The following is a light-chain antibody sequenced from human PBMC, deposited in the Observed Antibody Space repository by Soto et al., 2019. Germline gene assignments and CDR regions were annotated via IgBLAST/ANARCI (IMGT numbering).Light chain of an antibody. CDR3: RKYDSFPWS. V-gene: IGKV1-27*01. J-gene: IGKJ1*01. CDR1: QGIGYN. CDR2: TAS. Sequence: DIQMTQSPTSLSASVGDRVTITCRASQGIGYNLAWYQQKPGKVPKVLIYTASTLHSGVPSRFSGSGSGTEFTLTINSLQPEDVATYFCRKYDSFPWSFGQGTRVEI.